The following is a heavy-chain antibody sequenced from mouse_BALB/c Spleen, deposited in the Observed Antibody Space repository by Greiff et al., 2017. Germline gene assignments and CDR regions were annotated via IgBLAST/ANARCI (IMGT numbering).Heavy chain of an antibody. D-gene: IGHD3-2*01. V-gene: IGHV5-17*02. CDR2: ISSGSSTI. CDR3: ARGDSSGYWFAY. J-gene: IGHJ3*01. Sequence: EVKLVESGGGLVQPGGSRKLSCAASGFTFSSFGMHWVRQAPEKGLEWVAYISSGSSTIYYADTVKGRFTISRDNPKNTLFLQMTSLRSEDTAMYYCARGDSSGYWFAYWGQGTLVTVSA. CDR1: GFTFSSFG.